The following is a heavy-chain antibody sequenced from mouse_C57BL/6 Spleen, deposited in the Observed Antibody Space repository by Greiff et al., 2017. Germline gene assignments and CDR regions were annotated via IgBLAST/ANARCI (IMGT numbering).Heavy chain of an antibody. CDR2: IYPGSGNT. D-gene: IGHD1-1*01. V-gene: IGHV1-76*01. J-gene: IGHJ1*03. Sequence: VKLVESGAELVRPGASVKLSCKASGYTFTDYYINWVKQRPGQGLEWIARIYPGSGNTYYNEKFKGKATLTAEKSSSTAYMQLSSLTSEDSAVYFCARDYYGSSHWYFDVWGTGTTVTVSS. CDR1: GYTFTDYY. CDR3: ARDYYGSSHWYFDV.